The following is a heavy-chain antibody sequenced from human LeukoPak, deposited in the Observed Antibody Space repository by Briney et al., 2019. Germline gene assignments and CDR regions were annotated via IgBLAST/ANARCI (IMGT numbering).Heavy chain of an antibody. V-gene: IGHV4-61*02. D-gene: IGHD4-17*01. J-gene: IGHJ2*01. CDR3: AKMTTVTTRWYFDL. Sequence: SHTLSLTHTVSGGSLSSGTHYGSWIRQPAGKGLEWIGRFYTGGNTNYNPSLKSRVTMSMDTSKNQFSLKLASVTAADTAVYNCAKMTTVTTRWYFDLWGRGTLVTVSS. CDR2: FYTGGNT. CDR1: GGSLSSGTHY.